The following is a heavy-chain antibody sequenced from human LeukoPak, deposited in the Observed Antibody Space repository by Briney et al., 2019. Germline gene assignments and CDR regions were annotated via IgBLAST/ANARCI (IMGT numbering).Heavy chain of an antibody. CDR3: AKRYYYGSSRYGPDY. J-gene: IGHJ4*02. V-gene: IGHV3-23*01. CDR1: GFTFSSYG. D-gene: IGHD3-22*01. CDR2: ISGSSSPI. Sequence: PGGSLRLSCEASGFTFSSYGMTWVRQAPGKGLEWVSTISGSSSPIYYADSVKGRFTTSRDNSINTLYLQMNSLRAEDTAVYYCAKRYYYGSSRYGPDYWGQGTLVTASS.